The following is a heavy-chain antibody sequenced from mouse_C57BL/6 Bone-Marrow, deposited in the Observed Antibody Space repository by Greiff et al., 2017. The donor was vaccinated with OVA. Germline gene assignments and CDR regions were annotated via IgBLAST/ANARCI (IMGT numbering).Heavy chain of an antibody. Sequence: DVQLVESGGGLVKPGGSLKLSCAASGFTFSDYGMHWVRQAPEKGLEWVAYISSGSSTIYYADTVKGRFTISRDNAKNTLFLQMTSLRSEDTAMYYCERDGGNLFAYWGQGTLVTVSA. CDR1: GFTFSDYG. V-gene: IGHV5-17*01. D-gene: IGHD2-1*01. J-gene: IGHJ3*01. CDR3: ERDGGNLFAY. CDR2: ISSGSSTI.